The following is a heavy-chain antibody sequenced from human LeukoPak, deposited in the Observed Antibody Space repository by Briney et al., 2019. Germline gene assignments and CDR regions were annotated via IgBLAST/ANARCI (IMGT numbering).Heavy chain of an antibody. CDR1: GFTFSSYR. CDR3: AGAGEMRYMDV. J-gene: IGHJ6*03. CDR2: ISSSSSTI. D-gene: IGHD5-24*01. V-gene: IGHV3-48*04. Sequence: GGSLRLSCAASGFTFSSYRMNWVRQAPGKGLEWVSYISSSSSTIYYADSVKGRFTISRDNAKNSLFLQMNSLRVDDTATYYCAGAGEMRYMDVWGKGTAVAVS.